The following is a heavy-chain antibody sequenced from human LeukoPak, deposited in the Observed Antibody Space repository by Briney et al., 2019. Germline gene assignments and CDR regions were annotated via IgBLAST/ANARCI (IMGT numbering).Heavy chain of an antibody. D-gene: IGHD3-22*01. J-gene: IGHJ4*02. CDR1: GLTFSTNA. Sequence: GGPLSPSCPASGLTFSTNAMSWVRQTPGKGLEWFSAIIGSGGSTYYADSVKGRFTISRDNSKNTLYLQMNSLRAEDTAIYYCARGEWELLPSLGYWGQGTLVTVSS. CDR2: IIGSGGST. CDR3: ARGEWELLPSLGY. V-gene: IGHV3-23*01.